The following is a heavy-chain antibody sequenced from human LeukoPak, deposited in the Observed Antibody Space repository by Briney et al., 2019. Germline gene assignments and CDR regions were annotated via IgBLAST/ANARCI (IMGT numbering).Heavy chain of an antibody. J-gene: IGHJ4*02. Sequence: GGSLRLSCAASGFSFNNYDMHYVRQAPGKGLEWAAVISDDGRNKNYADSVKGRFTISRDNSNNTLYLQMNSLRAEDTGVYYCAKDRETTASGTFDYWGQGTLVTVSS. CDR2: ISDDGRNK. CDR3: AKDRETTASGTFDY. D-gene: IGHD6-13*01. CDR1: GFSFNNYD. V-gene: IGHV3-30*18.